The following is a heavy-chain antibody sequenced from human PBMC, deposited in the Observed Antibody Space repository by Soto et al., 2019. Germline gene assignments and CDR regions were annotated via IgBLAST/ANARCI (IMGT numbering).Heavy chain of an antibody. Sequence: QLQLQESGPGLVKPSETLSLTCTVSGGSISSSSYYWGWIRQPPGKGLEWIGSIYYSGSTYYNPSLKSRVTISVDTSKSQCSLKLGSVTAADTAVYYCARHDLGYCSGGSCLDWFDPWGQGTLVTVSS. V-gene: IGHV4-39*01. CDR1: GGSISSSSYY. CDR2: IYYSGST. J-gene: IGHJ5*02. CDR3: ARHDLGYCSGGSCLDWFDP. D-gene: IGHD2-15*01.